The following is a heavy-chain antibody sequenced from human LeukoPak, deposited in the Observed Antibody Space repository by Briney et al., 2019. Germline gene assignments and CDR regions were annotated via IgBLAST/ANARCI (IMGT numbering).Heavy chain of an antibody. Sequence: PGGSLRLSCAASGFTFSSYAMHWVRQAPGKGLEGVAVISYDESNKYYADSVKGRFTISRDNSKNTLYLQMNSLRTEDTAVYYCGRDAYPRGWFDPWGQGTLVTVSS. CDR3: GRDAYPRGWFDP. CDR2: ISYDESNK. CDR1: GFTFSSYA. V-gene: IGHV3-30*14. J-gene: IGHJ5*02.